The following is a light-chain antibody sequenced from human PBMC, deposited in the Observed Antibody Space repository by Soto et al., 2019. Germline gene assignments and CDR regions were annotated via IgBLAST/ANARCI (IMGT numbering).Light chain of an antibody. CDR2: GVT. CDR3: SSYTSGRSHYV. J-gene: IGLJ1*01. CDR1: SSDVGAYYS. V-gene: IGLV2-14*01. Sequence: QSVLTQPASVSGSPGQSITISCTGTSSDVGAYYSVSWYQHHPGKAPKLIIYGVTNRPSGVSNRFSGSKSGNTASLTISGRQAEDEADYHCSSYTSGRSHYVFGTGTKLTVL.